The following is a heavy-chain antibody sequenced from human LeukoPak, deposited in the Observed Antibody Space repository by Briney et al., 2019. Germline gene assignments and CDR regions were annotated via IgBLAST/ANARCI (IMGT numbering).Heavy chain of an antibody. CDR3: ARDPSNTVGRYIYFDY. V-gene: IGHV1-69*04. CDR2: VIPVHGTV. D-gene: IGHD6-19*01. CDR1: GGALNSHV. J-gene: IGHJ4*02. Sequence: SVKVSCKDSGGALNSHVVNWVRQAPGQGLEWMGRVIPVHGTVSYGKRFKGRLTLTTDTSTTTAYMELRSLTSDDTAVYYCARDPSNTVGRYIYFDYWGQGTQVTVSS.